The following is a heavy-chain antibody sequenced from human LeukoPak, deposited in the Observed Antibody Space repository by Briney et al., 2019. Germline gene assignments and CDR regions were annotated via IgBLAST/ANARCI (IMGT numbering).Heavy chain of an antibody. V-gene: IGHV4-34*01. D-gene: IGHD2-8*01. Sequence: PSETLPLTCAVYGGSFSGYYWSWIRQPPGKGLEWIGEINHSGSTNYNPSLKSRVTISVDTSKNQFSLKLSSVTAADTAVYYCARYRGLYGQPYYYYYMDVWGKGTTVTVSS. CDR2: INHSGST. J-gene: IGHJ6*03. CDR3: ARYRGLYGQPYYYYYMDV. CDR1: GGSFSGYY.